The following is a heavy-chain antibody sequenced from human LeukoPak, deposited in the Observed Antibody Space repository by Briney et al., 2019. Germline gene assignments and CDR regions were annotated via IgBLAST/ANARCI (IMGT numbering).Heavy chain of an antibody. J-gene: IGHJ4*02. CDR1: GFIFSDAY. V-gene: IGHV3-15*01. D-gene: IGHD3-10*01. CDR3: LLYTRGWFETNF. CDR2: IKSKTDAGTT. Sequence: PGGSLRLSCAASGFIFSDAYMSWVRQAPGKGLEWVGRIKSKTDAGTTDYAAPVKGRFTISRDDSKNTLYLQMNSLKTEDTALYYCLLYTRGWFETNFWGQGTLATVSS.